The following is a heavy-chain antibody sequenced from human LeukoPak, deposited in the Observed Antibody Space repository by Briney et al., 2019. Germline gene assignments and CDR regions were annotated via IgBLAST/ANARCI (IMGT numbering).Heavy chain of an antibody. D-gene: IGHD1-26*01. CDR3: AREPGGGSYYGFDY. V-gene: IGHV1-69*04. CDR1: GGTFSSYT. J-gene: IGHJ4*02. Sequence: SVKVSCKASGGTFSSYTISWVRQAPGQGLEWMGRIIPILGIANYAQKFQGRVTITADKSTSTAYMELSSLRSEDTAVYYCAREPGGGSYYGFDYWGQGTLVTVSS. CDR2: IIPILGIA.